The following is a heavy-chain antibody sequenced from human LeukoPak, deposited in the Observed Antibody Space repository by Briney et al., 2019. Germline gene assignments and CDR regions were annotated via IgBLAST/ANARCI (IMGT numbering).Heavy chain of an antibody. CDR2: ISGSGGST. CDR1: GFTFSSYA. CDR3: AKEMGKGSGYNGGFDY. V-gene: IGHV3-23*01. D-gene: IGHD5-24*01. J-gene: IGHJ4*02. Sequence: GGSLRLSCAASGFTFSSYAMSWVRQAPGKGLEWVSAISGSGGSTYYADSVKGRFTISRDNSKNTLYLQMNSLRAEGTAVYYCAKEMGKGSGYNGGFDYWGQGTLVTVSS.